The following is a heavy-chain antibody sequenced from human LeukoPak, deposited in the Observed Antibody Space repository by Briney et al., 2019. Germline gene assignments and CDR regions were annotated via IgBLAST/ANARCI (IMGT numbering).Heavy chain of an antibody. D-gene: IGHD5-18*01. V-gene: IGHV3-64D*06. CDR3: VKDQEYSYDY. J-gene: IGHJ4*02. CDR1: GFTFTDYA. Sequence: PGGSLRLSCSASGFTFTDYAMHWVRQAAGRGLEYVSTISIDGRSKYYADSVKGRFTISRDNSKNTLSLQLSSLRTDDTAIYYCVKDQEYSYDYWGQETLVTVSS. CDR2: ISIDGRSK.